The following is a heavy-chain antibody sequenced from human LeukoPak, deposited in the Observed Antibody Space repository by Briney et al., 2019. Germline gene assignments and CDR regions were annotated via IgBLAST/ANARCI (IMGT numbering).Heavy chain of an antibody. D-gene: IGHD3-3*01. J-gene: IGHJ4*02. V-gene: IGHV1-24*01. CDR2: FDPEDGET. CDR3: ATASRYDFWSGYFDY. Sequence: ASVKVSCKVSGYTLTELSMHWVRQAPGKGLEWMGGFDPEDGETIYAQKFQGRVTMTEDTSTDTAYMELSSLRSEDTAVYYCATASRYDFWSGYFDYWGQGTLVTVSS. CDR1: GYTLTELS.